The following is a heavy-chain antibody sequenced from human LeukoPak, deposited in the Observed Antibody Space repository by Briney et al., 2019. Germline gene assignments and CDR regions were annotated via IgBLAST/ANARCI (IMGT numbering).Heavy chain of an antibody. V-gene: IGHV3-23*01. CDR1: GFVFRSYA. Sequence: GGSLRLSCAASGFVFRSYAMSWVRQAPGKGLEWVSGISSSGGSTYHADSVRGRFTISRDNSKNTQYLQMNSLRVEDTAVYYCAKYAPPTTVVTRFFDYWGQGTLVTVSS. J-gene: IGHJ4*02. D-gene: IGHD4-23*01. CDR3: AKYAPPTTVVTRFFDY. CDR2: ISSSGGST.